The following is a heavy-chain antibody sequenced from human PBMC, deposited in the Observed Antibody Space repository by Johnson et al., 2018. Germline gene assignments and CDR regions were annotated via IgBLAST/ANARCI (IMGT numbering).Heavy chain of an antibody. CDR1: GGSMSGSNW. Sequence: QVQLQESGPGLVKPSGTLSITCSVSGGSMSGSNWWTWVRQPPGKGLEWIGEISHAGISNYNPSLKTRVTISVDQSKKNFSLNLSSVTAADTAVYYCARTYYDDLWGAYAALDLWGQGTIVTVSS. CDR2: ISHAGIS. J-gene: IGHJ3*01. D-gene: IGHD3-16*01. V-gene: IGHV4-4*02. CDR3: ARTYYDDLWGAYAALDL.